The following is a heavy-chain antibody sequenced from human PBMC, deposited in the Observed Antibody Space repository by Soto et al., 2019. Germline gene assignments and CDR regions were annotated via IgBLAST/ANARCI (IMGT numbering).Heavy chain of an antibody. J-gene: IGHJ5*02. Sequence: GASVKVSCKASGYSFASYDINWVRQATGQGLEWMGWMNPNSGNTGYAQKFQGRVTMTRNTSISTAYMDLSSLRSEDTAVYYCARSDFWSGLGWFDPWGQGTLVTVSS. D-gene: IGHD3-3*01. CDR2: MNPNSGNT. CDR1: GYSFASYD. CDR3: ARSDFWSGLGWFDP. V-gene: IGHV1-8*01.